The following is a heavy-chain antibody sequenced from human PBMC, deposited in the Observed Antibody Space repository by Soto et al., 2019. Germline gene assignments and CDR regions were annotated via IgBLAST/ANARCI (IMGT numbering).Heavy chain of an antibody. V-gene: IGHV1-69*08. CDR1: GYSFSSYS. CDR3: AREGPGKALDF. J-gene: IGHJ4*02. Sequence: QVQLVQSGAEVKKPGSSVKVSCKAYGYSFSSYSIDWLRQDPGQGLEWMGRIIPMVDLTNYADKFQGRPGSPADKSTSTVYMELSRLTPDDSAIYSCAREGPGKALDFWGQGSLVTVSS. D-gene: IGHD1-1*01. CDR2: IIPMVDLT.